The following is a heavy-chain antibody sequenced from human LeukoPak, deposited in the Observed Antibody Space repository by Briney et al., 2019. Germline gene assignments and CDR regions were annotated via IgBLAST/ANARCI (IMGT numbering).Heavy chain of an antibody. CDR1: GYTFTSYG. Sequence: GASVKVSCKASGYTFTSYGISWVRQAPGQGLEWMGWISAYNGNTNYAQKLQGRVTMTTDTSTSTAYMELRSLRSDDTAVYYCARHFGYYDSSGYSSRPVDYWGQGTLVTVSS. J-gene: IGHJ4*02. V-gene: IGHV1-18*01. CDR2: ISAYNGNT. D-gene: IGHD3-22*01. CDR3: ARHFGYYDSSGYSSRPVDY.